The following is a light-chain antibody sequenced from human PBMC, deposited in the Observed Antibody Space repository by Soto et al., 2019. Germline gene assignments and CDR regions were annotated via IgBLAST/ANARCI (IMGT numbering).Light chain of an antibody. V-gene: IGKV3-11*01. CDR3: QQRSNWPPWT. CDR1: QTVSRY. Sequence: VLTQSPATLSLSPGGRAILSCRASQTVSRYLAWYQQKPGQAPRLLIYDASNRATGIPARFSGSGSGTDFTLTISSLEPEDFAVYYCQQRSNWPPWTFGQGTKVEIK. CDR2: DAS. J-gene: IGKJ1*01.